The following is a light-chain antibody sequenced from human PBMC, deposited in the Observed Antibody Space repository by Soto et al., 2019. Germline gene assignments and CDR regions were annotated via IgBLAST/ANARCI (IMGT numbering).Light chain of an antibody. CDR3: QQRSNWPPIT. Sequence: EIALTQSPATLSLPPGQRATLSCRASQSVTSYLAWYQQKPGQDPRLLIYDASNRASGIPARFSGSGSGTDFTLTISSLEPEDFAVYYCQQRSNWPPITFGQGTRLEIK. CDR2: DAS. CDR1: QSVTSY. V-gene: IGKV3-11*01. J-gene: IGKJ5*01.